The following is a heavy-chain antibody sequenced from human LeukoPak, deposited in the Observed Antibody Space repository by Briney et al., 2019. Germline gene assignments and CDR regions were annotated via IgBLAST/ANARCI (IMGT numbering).Heavy chain of an antibody. J-gene: IGHJ4*02. CDR1: GGTFSSYA. CDR2: IIPIFGTA. CDR3: ARDRDIVVVPAAMKLDY. D-gene: IGHD2-2*01. V-gene: IGHV1-69*13. Sequence: ASVKVSCKASGGTFSSYAISWVRQAPGQGLEWMGGIIPIFGTANYAQKFQGRVTITADESTSTAYMELSSLRSEDTAVYYCARDRDIVVVPAAMKLDYWGQGTLVTVPS.